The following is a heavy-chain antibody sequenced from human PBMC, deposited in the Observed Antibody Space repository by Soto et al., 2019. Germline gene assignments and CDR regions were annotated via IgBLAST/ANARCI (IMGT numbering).Heavy chain of an antibody. J-gene: IGHJ4*02. CDR3: ARGGDILTGYSFDY. CDR1: GGTFSSYT. Sequence: QVQLVQSGAEVKKPGSSVKVSCKASGGTFSSYTISWVRQAPGQGLEWMGRIIPILGIANYAQKFQGRVTITADKSTTTAYRELSSLISDDTAVYYCARGGDILTGYSFDYWGQGTLVTVSS. V-gene: IGHV1-69*02. D-gene: IGHD3-9*01. CDR2: IIPILGIA.